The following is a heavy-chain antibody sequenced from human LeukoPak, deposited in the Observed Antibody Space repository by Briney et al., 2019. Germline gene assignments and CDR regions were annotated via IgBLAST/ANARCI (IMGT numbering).Heavy chain of an antibody. CDR2: IFPGDFEL. CDR1: GCSFTDYW. V-gene: IGHV5-51*01. J-gene: IGHJ6*02. Sequence: GESLKISCKGSGCSFTDYWIGWVRQMPGKGLEWMGIIFPGDFELKYSPSFQGQVIISVDKSIDTAYLQWSSLQASDTAMYYCARHGLEGCRGGMCYRSFHHYGMDVWGQGTTVTVSS. D-gene: IGHD2-15*01. CDR3: ARHGLEGCRGGMCYRSFHHYGMDV.